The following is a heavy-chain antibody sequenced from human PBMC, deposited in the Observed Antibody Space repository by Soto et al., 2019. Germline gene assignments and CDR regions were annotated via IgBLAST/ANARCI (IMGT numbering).Heavy chain of an antibody. CDR2: IYYSGST. CDR1: AYSISNYY. Sequence: PSETLSLTCTFSAYSISNYYWIWIRQPPGNGLEWIGYIYYSGSTHYNPSLKSRVTISVDTSKNQFSLKLSSVTAADTAVYYCARHLWVGSSWYLGALDIWGQGTMVTVSS. CDR3: ARHLWVGSSWYLGALDI. J-gene: IGHJ3*02. V-gene: IGHV4-59*08. D-gene: IGHD6-13*01.